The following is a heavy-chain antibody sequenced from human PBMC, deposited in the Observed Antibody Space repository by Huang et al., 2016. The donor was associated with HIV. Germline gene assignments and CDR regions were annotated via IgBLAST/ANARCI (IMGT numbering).Heavy chain of an antibody. CDR2: IIPSVGTA. D-gene: IGHD3-22*01. CDR3: ARYYYDSSGYDFVRYFDY. Sequence: QVQLVQSGAEVKKPGSSVKVSCKASGGTFSSYAISWVRQAPGQGLEWMGGIIPSVGTANYAQKSQGRVTITADESTSTAYMELSSLRSEDTAVYYCARYYYDSSGYDFVRYFDYWGQGTLVTVSS. J-gene: IGHJ4*02. V-gene: IGHV1-69*13. CDR1: GGTFSSYA.